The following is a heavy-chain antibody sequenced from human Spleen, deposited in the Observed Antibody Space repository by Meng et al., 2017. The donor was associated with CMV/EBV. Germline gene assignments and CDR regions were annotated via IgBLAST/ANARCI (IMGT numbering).Heavy chain of an antibody. Sequence: SWIRQSPGKGLEWMGGITPIFGTSNYAQKFQGRVTITTDESTRTAYMELRSLRSEDTAVYYCARERGVGTTRMFDPWGQGTLVTVSS. V-gene: IGHV1-69*05. CDR3: ARERGVGTTRMFDP. J-gene: IGHJ5*02. CDR2: ITPIFGTS. D-gene: IGHD3-10*01.